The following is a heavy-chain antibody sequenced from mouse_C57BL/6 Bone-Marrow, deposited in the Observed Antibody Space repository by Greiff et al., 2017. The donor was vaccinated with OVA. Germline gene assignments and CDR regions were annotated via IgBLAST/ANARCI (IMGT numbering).Heavy chain of an antibody. V-gene: IGHV2-9*01. CDR2: IWGGGST. Sequence: VHLVESGPGLVAPSQSLSITCTVSGFSLTSYGVAWVRQPPGTGLEWLGVIWGGGSTNYNSALMSRLSISKDNSKSQVFLKMNSLQTDDTAMYYCAKRLYDYDGYYAMDYWGQGTSVTVSS. D-gene: IGHD2-4*01. CDR1: GFSLTSYG. CDR3: AKRLYDYDGYYAMDY. J-gene: IGHJ4*01.